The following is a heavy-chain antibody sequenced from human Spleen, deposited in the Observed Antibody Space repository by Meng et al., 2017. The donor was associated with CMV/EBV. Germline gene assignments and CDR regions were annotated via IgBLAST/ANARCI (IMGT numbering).Heavy chain of an antibody. J-gene: IGHJ6*02. V-gene: IGHV4-61*01. Sequence: VNTPSYSWSWIRQPPGKGLEWIGYVYYTGNTKYNPSLQSRVTISLDTSKNQFSLKLSSMTAADTAVYYCAREATIATTYYYYGMDVWDQGTTVTVSS. CDR3: AREATIATTYYYYGMDV. CDR2: VYYTGNT. CDR1: VNTPSYS. D-gene: IGHD6-13*01.